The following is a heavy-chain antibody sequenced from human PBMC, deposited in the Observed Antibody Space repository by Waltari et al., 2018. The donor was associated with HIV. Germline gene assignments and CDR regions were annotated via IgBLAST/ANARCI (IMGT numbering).Heavy chain of an antibody. Sequence: QVQLQQSPSQSKNPGTPFNMSCNSSENAFIVSVINWARKAPGQGLEWIGLIDTKTGSPTYAQVFSGLLILSLDTSVTTSYLQIRALKTNDTATYYCAEGYGAFDFDYWGQGTLITVSP. CDR1: ENAFIVSV. D-gene: IGHD2-15*01. CDR3: AEGYGAFDFDY. V-gene: IGHV7-4-1*01. J-gene: IGHJ4*02. CDR2: IDTKTGSP.